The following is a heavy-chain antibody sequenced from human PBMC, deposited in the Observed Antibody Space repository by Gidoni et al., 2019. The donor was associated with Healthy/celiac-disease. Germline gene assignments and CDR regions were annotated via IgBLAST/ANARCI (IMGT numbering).Heavy chain of an antibody. CDR1: GFTFSSYW. CDR2: IKQDGSEK. Sequence: CAASGFTFSSYWMSWVRQAPGKGLEWVANIKQDGSEKYYVDSVKGRFTISRDNAKNSLYLQMNSLRAEDTAVYYCARALYCSSTSCSMRKYYYYYMDVWGKGTTVTVSS. J-gene: IGHJ6*03. D-gene: IGHD2-2*01. V-gene: IGHV3-7*01. CDR3: ARALYCSSTSCSMRKYYYYYMDV.